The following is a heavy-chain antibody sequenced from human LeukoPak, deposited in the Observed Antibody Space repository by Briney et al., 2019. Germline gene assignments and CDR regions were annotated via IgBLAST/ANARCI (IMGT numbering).Heavy chain of an antibody. CDR2: ISYDGTNK. CDR3: ARDLTGWGESSGYSDY. D-gene: IGHD3-22*01. J-gene: IGHJ4*02. V-gene: IGHV3-30*01. CDR1: GFTFSSYA. Sequence: PGGALRLSCAAPGFTFSSYAMHWVRQAPGKGLEWVALISYDGTNKFYEDSVKGRFTISRDKSKNTLFLQVNSLRAEDTAVYYCARDLTGWGESSGYSDYWGQGTLVTVSS.